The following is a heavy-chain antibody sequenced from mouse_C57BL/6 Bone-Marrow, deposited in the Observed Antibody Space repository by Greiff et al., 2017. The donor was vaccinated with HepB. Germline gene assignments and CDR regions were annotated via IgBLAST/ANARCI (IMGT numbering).Heavy chain of an antibody. CDR1: GFTFSSYG. CDR3: ARPNITTVVSY. V-gene: IGHV5-6*01. J-gene: IGHJ3*01. Sequence: EVQLQESGGDLVKPGGSLKLSCAASGFTFSSYGMSWVRQTPDKRLEWVATISSGGSYTYYPDSVKGRFTISRDNAKNTLYLQMSSLKSEDTAMYYCARPNITTVVSYWGQGTLVTVSA. D-gene: IGHD1-1*01. CDR2: ISSGGSYT.